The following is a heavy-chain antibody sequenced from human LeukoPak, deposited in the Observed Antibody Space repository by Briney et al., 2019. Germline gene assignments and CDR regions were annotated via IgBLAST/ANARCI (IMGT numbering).Heavy chain of an antibody. CDR2: ISSSSSYI. J-gene: IGHJ4*02. Sequence: GGSLRLSCAASGFTFSSYSMNWVRQAPGKGLEWVSSISSSSSYIYYADSVKGRFTISRDNAKNSLYLQMNSLRAEDTAVYYCASLSSSWYFFVYWGQGTLVTVSS. CDR1: GFTFSSYS. V-gene: IGHV3-21*01. D-gene: IGHD6-13*01. CDR3: ASLSSSWYFFVY.